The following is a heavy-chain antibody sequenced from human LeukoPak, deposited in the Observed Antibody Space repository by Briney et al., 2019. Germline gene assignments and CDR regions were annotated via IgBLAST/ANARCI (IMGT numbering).Heavy chain of an antibody. J-gene: IGHJ5*02. CDR1: GGTFSSYA. V-gene: IGHV1-69*13. CDR2: IIPIFGTA. D-gene: IGHD2-2*02. CDR3: AACCSSTSCYTCNWFDP. Sequence: SVKVSCKASGGTFSSYAISWVRQAPGQGLEGMGGIIPIFGTANYAQKFQGRVTITADESTSTAYMELSSLRSEDTAVYYCAACCSSTSCYTCNWFDPWGQGTLVTVSS.